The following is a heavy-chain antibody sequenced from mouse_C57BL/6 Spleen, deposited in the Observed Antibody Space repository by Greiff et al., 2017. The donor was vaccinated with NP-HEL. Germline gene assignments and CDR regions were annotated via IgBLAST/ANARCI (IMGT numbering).Heavy chain of an antibody. J-gene: IGHJ4*01. CDR2: IDPANGNT. CDR3: ARLLRDYYAMDY. V-gene: IGHV14-3*01. Sequence: VQLQQPVAELVRPGASVKLSCTASGFTFTNTYMHWVKQRPEQGLEWIGRIDPANGNTKYAPKFQGKATITADTSSNTAYLQLSSLTSEDTAIYYCARLLRDYYAMDYWGQGTSVTVSS. CDR1: GFTFTNTY. D-gene: IGHD1-1*01.